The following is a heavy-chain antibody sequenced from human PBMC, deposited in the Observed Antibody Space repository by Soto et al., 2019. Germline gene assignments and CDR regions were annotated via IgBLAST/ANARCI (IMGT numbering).Heavy chain of an antibody. CDR2: IYYSGST. J-gene: IGHJ4*02. CDR3: ARRWRAAFDY. D-gene: IGHD2-15*01. CDR1: GGSISSYY. Sequence: QVQLQESGPGLVKPSETLSLTCTVSGGSISSYYWSWIRQPPGKGLEWIGYIYYSGSTNYNPALWSRVTIPVFTSKRQFSLKLSSVTAADTAVYYCARRWRAAFDYWGQGTLVTVSS. V-gene: IGHV4-59*08.